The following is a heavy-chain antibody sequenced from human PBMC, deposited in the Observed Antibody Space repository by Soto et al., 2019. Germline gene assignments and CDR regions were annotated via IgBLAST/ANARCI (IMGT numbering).Heavy chain of an antibody. V-gene: IGHV3-23*01. J-gene: IGHJ4*02. Sequence: GGSLRLSCAASGFTLSSYAMSWVRQAPGKGLEWVSVISGGGGATYYADSVKGRFTISRDNSKNTLYLQMNSLRAEDTAVYYCAKDLFYCSSTSCYAPLFDYWGQGTLVTVSS. CDR3: AKDLFYCSSTSCYAPLFDY. D-gene: IGHD2-2*01. CDR2: ISGGGGAT. CDR1: GFTLSSYA.